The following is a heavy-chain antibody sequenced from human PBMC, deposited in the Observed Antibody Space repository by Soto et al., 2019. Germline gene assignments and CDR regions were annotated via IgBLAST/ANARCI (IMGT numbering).Heavy chain of an antibody. CDR3: ARGRYCLTGRCFPNWFDS. CDR1: GDSISTVDYF. V-gene: IGHV4-30-4*01. CDR2: IYKSTTT. D-gene: IGHD2-15*01. J-gene: IGHJ5*01. Sequence: SETLSLTCAVSGDSISTVDYFWAWIRQPPGQALEYIGYIYKSTTTYYNPSFESRVAISLDTSKSQFSLTVTSVTAADTAVYFCARGRYCLTGRCFPNWFDSWGQGTLVTVSS.